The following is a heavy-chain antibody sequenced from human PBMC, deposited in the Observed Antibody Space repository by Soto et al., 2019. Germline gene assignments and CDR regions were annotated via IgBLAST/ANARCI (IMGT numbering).Heavy chain of an antibody. CDR3: ARFSGAIVATIDY. D-gene: IGHD5-12*01. CDR2: INHSGST. J-gene: IGHJ4*02. CDR1: GGSFSGYY. Sequence: KPSETLSLTCAVYGGSFSGYYWSWIRQPPGKGLEWIGEINHSGSTNYNPSLKSRVTISVDTSKNQFSLKLSSVAAADTAVYYCARFSGAIVATIDYWGQGTLVTVSS. V-gene: IGHV4-34*01.